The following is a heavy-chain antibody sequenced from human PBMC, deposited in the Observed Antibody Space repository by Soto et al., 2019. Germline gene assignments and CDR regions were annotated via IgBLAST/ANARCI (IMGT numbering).Heavy chain of an antibody. J-gene: IGHJ5*02. Sequence: SETLSLTCVVSGGSINTNTYSWGWIRQPPGKGLEWIGSFYYSGSPQYNPSLKSRVTISVDTSKNLFSLKLKSVTAADTAVYYCARHEGCSSSSCSATNWFDPWGQGTLVTVSS. CDR3: ARHEGCSSSSCSATNWFDP. CDR2: FYYSGSP. V-gene: IGHV4-39*01. D-gene: IGHD2-2*01. CDR1: GGSINTNTYS.